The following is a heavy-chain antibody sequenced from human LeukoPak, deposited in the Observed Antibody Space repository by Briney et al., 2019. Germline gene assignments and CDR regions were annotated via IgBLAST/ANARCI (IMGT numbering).Heavy chain of an antibody. Sequence: GRSLRLSCAASGLNFNDYAIHWVRQAPGKGLEWVAVISCDGENEYYADSVKGRFTISRDNSNNTLSLQMNSLRPEDTAVYYCAKVQRPRVMFTDPFDYWGQGTLVTVSS. CDR2: ISCDGENE. CDR3: AKVQRPRVMFTDPFDY. D-gene: IGHD2-21*01. V-gene: IGHV3-30*18. CDR1: GLNFNDYA. J-gene: IGHJ4*02.